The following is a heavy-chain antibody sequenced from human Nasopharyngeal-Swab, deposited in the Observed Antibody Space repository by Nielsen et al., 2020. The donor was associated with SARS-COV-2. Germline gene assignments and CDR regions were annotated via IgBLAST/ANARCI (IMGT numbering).Heavy chain of an antibody. D-gene: IGHD4-17*01. CDR2: IKQDGSEK. CDR3: ARDNDYGDYALYYYYYGMDV. J-gene: IGHJ6*02. CDR1: GFTFSSYW. Sequence: LKISCAASGFTFSSYWMSWVRQAPGKGLEWVANIKQDGSEKYYVDSVKGRFTISRDNAKNSLYLQMNSLRAEDTAVYYCARDNDYGDYALYYYYYGMDVWGQGTTVTVSS. V-gene: IGHV3-7*03.